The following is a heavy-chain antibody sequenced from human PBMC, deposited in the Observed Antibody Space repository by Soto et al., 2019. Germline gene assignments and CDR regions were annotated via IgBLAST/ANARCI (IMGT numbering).Heavy chain of an antibody. CDR2: ISYDGSNK. J-gene: IGHJ6*03. D-gene: IGHD6-19*01. CDR3: ARAPGRISSGWYMDV. Sequence: LRLSCAASGFTFSSYAMHWVRQAPGKGLEWVAVISYDGSNKYYADSVKGRFTISRDNSKNTLYLQMNSLRAEDTAVYYCARAPGRISSGWYMDVWGQGTTVTVSS. CDR1: GFTFSSYA. V-gene: IGHV3-30-3*01.